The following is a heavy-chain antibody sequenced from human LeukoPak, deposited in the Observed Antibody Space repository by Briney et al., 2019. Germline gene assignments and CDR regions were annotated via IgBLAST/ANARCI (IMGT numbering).Heavy chain of an antibody. Sequence: AGGSLRLSCAASGFTFSSYSMNWVRQAPGKGLEWVSSISSSSSYIYYADSVKGRFTISRDNAKNSLYLQMNSLRAEDTAVYYCAKEPYYDILTGELDYWGQGTLVTVSS. V-gene: IGHV3-21*01. CDR2: ISSSSSYI. J-gene: IGHJ4*02. CDR3: AKEPYYDILTGELDY. CDR1: GFTFSSYS. D-gene: IGHD3-9*01.